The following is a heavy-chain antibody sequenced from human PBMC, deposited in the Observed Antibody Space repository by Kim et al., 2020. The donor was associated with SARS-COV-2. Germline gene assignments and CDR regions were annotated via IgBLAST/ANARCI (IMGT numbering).Heavy chain of an antibody. CDR1: GGSFSGYY. Sequence: SETLSLTCAVYGGSFSGYYWSWIRQPPGKGLEWIGEINHSGSTNYNPTLKSRVAISVDTSTNQFSLKLSPVTAAATAVYYCARGKDSYGFGSYFDYWGQGTLVTVSS. D-gene: IGHD5-18*01. CDR2: INHSGST. CDR3: ARGKDSYGFGSYFDY. V-gene: IGHV4-34*01. J-gene: IGHJ4*02.